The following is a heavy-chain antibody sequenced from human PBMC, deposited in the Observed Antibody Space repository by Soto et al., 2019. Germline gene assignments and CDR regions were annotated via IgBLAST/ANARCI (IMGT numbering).Heavy chain of an antibody. CDR3: ARKTQGYAFDI. J-gene: IGHJ3*02. CDR1: GDSVSSDSAS. D-gene: IGHD5-12*01. CDR2: TYYRSKWYY. Sequence: SQTLSLTCALSGDSVSSDSASWSWIRQSPSRGLEWLGRTYYRSKWYYNYALSVQGRMTINPDTSKNQFSLQLNSVTPEDTAVYYCARKTQGYAFDIWGQGTMVTVSS. V-gene: IGHV6-1*01.